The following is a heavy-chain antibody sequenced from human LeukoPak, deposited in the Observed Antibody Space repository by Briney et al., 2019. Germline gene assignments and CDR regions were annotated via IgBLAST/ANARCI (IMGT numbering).Heavy chain of an antibody. CDR1: GYTFTGYY. CDR2: INPSGGST. CDR3: AADYYDSSGYCTIDY. D-gene: IGHD3-22*01. Sequence: ASVKVSCKASGYTFTGYYMHWVRQAPGQGLEWMGIINPSGGSTSYAQKFQGRVTMTRDTSTSTVYMEVSSLRSEDTAVYYCAADYYDSSGYCTIDYWGQGTLVTVSS. J-gene: IGHJ4*02. V-gene: IGHV1-46*01.